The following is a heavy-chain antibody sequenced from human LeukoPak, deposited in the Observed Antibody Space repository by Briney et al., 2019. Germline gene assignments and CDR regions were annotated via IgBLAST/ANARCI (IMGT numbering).Heavy chain of an antibody. CDR2: IYYSGSS. CDR3: ARECCSSRTCYCRQYYFDY. V-gene: IGHV4-61*01. D-gene: IGHD2-15*01. J-gene: IGHJ4*02. CDR1: GGXVSSGSFY. Sequence: SETLSLTCTASGGXVSSGSFYWSWLRPPPGQGLEWIGNIYYSGSSNYNPSLKRRVSISVDTSKNQFSLKVSSVTAADTAVYYCARECCSSRTCYCRQYYFDYWGQGTLVTVSS.